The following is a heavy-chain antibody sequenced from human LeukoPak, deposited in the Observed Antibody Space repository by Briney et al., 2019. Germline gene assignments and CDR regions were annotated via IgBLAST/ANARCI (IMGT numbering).Heavy chain of an antibody. CDR2: ISYDGSNK. D-gene: IGHD6-13*01. J-gene: IGHJ3*02. CDR3: ASLRIAAAGRDAFDI. CDR1: GFTFSSYT. Sequence: GGSLRLSCAASGFTFSSYTMHWVRQAPGKGLEWVAVISYDGSNKYYADSVKGRFTISRDNSKNTLYLQMNSLRAEDTAVYYCASLRIAAAGRDAFDIWGQGTMVTVSS. V-gene: IGHV3-30*04.